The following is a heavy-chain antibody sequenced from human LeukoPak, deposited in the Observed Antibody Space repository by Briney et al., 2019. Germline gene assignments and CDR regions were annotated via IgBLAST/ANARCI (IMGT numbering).Heavy chain of an antibody. CDR2: IYTSGST. CDR3: ARGGEWLAYFDY. Sequence: SETLSLTCTVSGGSISSYSWSWIRQPAGKGLEWIGHIYTSGSTNYNPSLKSRVTMSVDTSKNQFSLKLSSVTAADTAVYYCARGGEWLAYFDYWGQGILVTVSS. D-gene: IGHD6-19*01. J-gene: IGHJ4*02. CDR1: GGSISSYS. V-gene: IGHV4-4*07.